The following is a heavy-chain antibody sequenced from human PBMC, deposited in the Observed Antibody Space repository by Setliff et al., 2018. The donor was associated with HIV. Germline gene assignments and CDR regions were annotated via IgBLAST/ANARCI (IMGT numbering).Heavy chain of an antibody. J-gene: IGHJ4*02. V-gene: IGHV1-69*13. CDR2: IIPIFGTA. Sequence: GASVKVSCKASGGTFSSYAISWVRQAPGQGLEWMGGIIPIFGTANYAQKFQGRVTITADESTSTAYTELSSLRSEDTAVYYCAREQHLGRYFDYWGQGTLVTVSS. CDR3: AREQHLGRYFDY. CDR1: GGTFSSYA. D-gene: IGHD6-13*01.